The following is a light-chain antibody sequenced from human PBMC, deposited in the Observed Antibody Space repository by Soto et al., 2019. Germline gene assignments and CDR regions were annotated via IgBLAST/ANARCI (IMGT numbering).Light chain of an antibody. CDR2: GAS. J-gene: IGKJ5*01. V-gene: IGKV3-15*01. CDR1: QSVGSS. Sequence: EIVMTQSPATVSVSPGERATLSCRATQSVGSSLAWYQQKPCQAPRLLIYGASTRASGIPARFSGSGSGTEFTLTISSLQSEDFAVYFCQQYSNWPPLTFGQGTRLEI. CDR3: QQYSNWPPLT.